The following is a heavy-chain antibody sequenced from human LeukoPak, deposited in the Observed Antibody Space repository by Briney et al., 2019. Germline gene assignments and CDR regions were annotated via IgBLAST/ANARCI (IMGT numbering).Heavy chain of an antibody. Sequence: SVRVSCKASEGTFDSYGISWVRQAPGQGLEWMGWISAYNGNTNYAQKFQGRVTITADESTSTAYMELSSLRSEDTAVYYCARGSPNYYGSGSYSLYYYYYYMDVWGKGTTVTISS. D-gene: IGHD3-10*01. J-gene: IGHJ6*03. CDR3: ARGSPNYYGSGSYSLYYYYYYMDV. CDR1: EGTFDSYG. V-gene: IGHV1-69*01. CDR2: ISAYNGNT.